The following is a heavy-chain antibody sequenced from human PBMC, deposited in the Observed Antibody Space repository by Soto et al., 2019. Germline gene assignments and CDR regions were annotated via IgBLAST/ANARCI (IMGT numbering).Heavy chain of an antibody. J-gene: IGHJ6*02. Sequence: QVQLVQSGAEVQKPGSSVKVSCKASGGTFSSYAISWVRQAPGQGLEWMGGIITISGTANYAQKFQGRVTITADESTSTAYMELSSLRSEDTAVYYCARSQGSSTSLEIYYYYYYGMDVWGQGTTVTVSS. D-gene: IGHD2-2*01. CDR1: GGTFSSYA. CDR2: IITISGTA. V-gene: IGHV1-69*01. CDR3: ARSQGSSTSLEIYYYYYYGMDV.